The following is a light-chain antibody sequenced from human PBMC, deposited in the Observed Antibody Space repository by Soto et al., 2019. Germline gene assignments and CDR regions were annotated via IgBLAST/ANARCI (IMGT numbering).Light chain of an antibody. Sequence: QSALTQPRSVSGPPGQSVTISCTGASSDVGGYNYVSWYQQHPGKAPKLMIYDVNKRPSGVPDRFSGSKSGNTASLTISGLQAEDEADYYCCSYAGIYTLVFGGGTKLTVL. CDR2: DVN. J-gene: IGLJ2*01. CDR3: CSYAGIYTLV. CDR1: SSDVGGYNY. V-gene: IGLV2-11*01.